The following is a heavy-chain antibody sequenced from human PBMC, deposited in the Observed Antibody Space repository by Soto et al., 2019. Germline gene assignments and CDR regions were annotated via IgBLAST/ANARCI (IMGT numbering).Heavy chain of an antibody. CDR3: ARVVTSGTYSTPPRDAFGI. CDR2: INHSGST. J-gene: IGHJ3*02. CDR1: GGSFSGYY. V-gene: IGHV4-34*01. D-gene: IGHD1-26*01. Sequence: SETLSLTCAVYGGSFSGYYWSWIRQPPGKGLEWIGEINHSGSTNYNPSLKSRVTISVDTSKNQFSLKLSSVTAADTAVYYCARVVTSGTYSTPPRDAFGIWGQGTMVTVSS.